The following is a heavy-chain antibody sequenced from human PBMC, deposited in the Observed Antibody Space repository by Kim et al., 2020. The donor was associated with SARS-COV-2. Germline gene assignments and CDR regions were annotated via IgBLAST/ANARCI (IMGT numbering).Heavy chain of an antibody. V-gene: IGHV4-34*01. D-gene: IGHD5-12*01. CDR2: GST. Sequence: GSTNYNPSLKSRVTISVDTAKNQFSLKLSSVTAADTAVYYCASGVATFLYWGQGTLVTVSS. CDR3: ASGVATFLY. J-gene: IGHJ4*02.